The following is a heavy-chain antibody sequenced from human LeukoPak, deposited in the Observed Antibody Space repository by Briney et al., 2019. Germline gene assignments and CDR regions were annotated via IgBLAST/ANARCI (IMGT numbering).Heavy chain of an antibody. V-gene: IGHV3-30*18. CDR1: GFTFSSYS. D-gene: IGHD4-17*01. CDR2: MSNSGENT. Sequence: PGGSLRLSCAASGFTFSSYSMQWVRQTPGKGLEWVGIMSNSGENTFYGEAVKGRFTISRDNSQNTLYLQMNSLRPEDTAVYYCAKGGASVTRYVDYWGQGTLDTVSS. J-gene: IGHJ4*02. CDR3: AKGGASVTRYVDY.